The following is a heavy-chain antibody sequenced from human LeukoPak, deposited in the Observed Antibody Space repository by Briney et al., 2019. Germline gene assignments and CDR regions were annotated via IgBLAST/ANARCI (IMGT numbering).Heavy chain of an antibody. CDR2: IWYDGSIQ. V-gene: IGHV3-33*01. CDR3: ARAGYCSGGSCYGSDY. D-gene: IGHD2-15*01. J-gene: IGHJ4*02. Sequence: PGGCLRLSCAASGFTFSSYGMHWVRQAPGKGREWVAAIWYDGSIQYSADSVKGRFTISRDNSKNTLYLQMDSLRAEDTAVYYCARAGYCSGGSCYGSDYWGQGTLVSLSS. CDR1: GFTFSSYG.